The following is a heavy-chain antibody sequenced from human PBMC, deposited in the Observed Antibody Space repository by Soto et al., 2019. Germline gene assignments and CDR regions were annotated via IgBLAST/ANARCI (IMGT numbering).Heavy chain of an antibody. CDR2: ISAYNGNT. Sequence: QVQLVQSGAEVMKPGASVKVSCKASGYTFTSYGISWVRQAPGQVLEWMGWISAYNGNTNYAQKLQGRVTMTTDTSTSTAYMQLRSLISDDTAVYYCAITVAGASLQAVWGQGTLVTVSS. V-gene: IGHV1-18*04. CDR1: GYTFTSYG. CDR3: AITVAGASLQAV. J-gene: IGHJ4*02. D-gene: IGHD6-19*01.